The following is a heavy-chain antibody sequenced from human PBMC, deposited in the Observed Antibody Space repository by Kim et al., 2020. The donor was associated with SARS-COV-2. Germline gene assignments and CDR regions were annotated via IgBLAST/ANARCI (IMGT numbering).Heavy chain of an antibody. CDR3: ARDFLGDAWYRISCSQGYYYYYYGMDV. CDR1: GFTFSSYW. V-gene: IGHV3-7*01. Sequence: GGSLRLSCAASGFTFSSYWMSWVRQAPGKGLEWVANIKQDGSEKYYVDSVKGRFTISRDNDKTSLYLQMNSLGAEATAVYYCARDFLGDAWYRISCSQGYYYYYYGMDVWGQGTTVTVSS. CDR2: IKQDGSEK. D-gene: IGHD6-13*01. J-gene: IGHJ6*02.